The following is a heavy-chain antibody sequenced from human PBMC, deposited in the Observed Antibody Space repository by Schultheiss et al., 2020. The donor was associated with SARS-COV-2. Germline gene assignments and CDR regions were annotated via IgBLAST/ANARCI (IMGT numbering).Heavy chain of an antibody. CDR1: GFTFSSYA. D-gene: IGHD6-13*01. J-gene: IGHJ4*02. CDR2: ISTSSSYI. Sequence: GGSLRLSCAASGFTFSSYAMNWVRQTPGKGLEWVSSISTSSSYIYYADSVKGRFTISRDNSKNTLYLQMNSLRAEDTAVYYCARDGTGYFDYWGQGTLVTVSS. V-gene: IGHV3-21*01. CDR3: ARDGTGYFDY.